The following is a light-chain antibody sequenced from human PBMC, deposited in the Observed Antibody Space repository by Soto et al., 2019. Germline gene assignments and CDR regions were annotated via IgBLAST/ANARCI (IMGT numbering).Light chain of an antibody. CDR2: GAS. V-gene: IGKV3-20*01. Sequence: EIVLTQSPGTLSLSPGERATLSCRASQSVSSSYLAWYQQKPGQAPRLLIYGASSRATGIPDRFSGSGSGTDFTLTISRLEPEDLAVYYCHQYDTSLVSFGPGTKVDI. J-gene: IGKJ3*01. CDR3: HQYDTSLVS. CDR1: QSVSSSY.